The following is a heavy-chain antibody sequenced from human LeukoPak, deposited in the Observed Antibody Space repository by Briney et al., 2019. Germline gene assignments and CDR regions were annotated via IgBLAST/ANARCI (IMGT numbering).Heavy chain of an antibody. V-gene: IGHV3-23*01. CDR1: GFTFSTYG. D-gene: IGHD6-19*01. J-gene: IGHJ3*01. Sequence: GRSLRLSCAASGFTFSTYGMHWVRQAPGKGLEWVSGISGSAGSTYYADSVKGRFSISRDNSKNTVYLQMNRLRAEDTAAYYCAKDLAYRSGWFLGAFDVWGQGTVVTVSS. CDR2: ISGSAGST. CDR3: AKDLAYRSGWFLGAFDV.